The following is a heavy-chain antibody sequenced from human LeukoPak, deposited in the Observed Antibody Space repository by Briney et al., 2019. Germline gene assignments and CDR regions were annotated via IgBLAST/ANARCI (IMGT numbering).Heavy chain of an antibody. CDR1: GGSISSGSSY. D-gene: IGHD2/OR15-2a*01. CDR2: IYTSGNT. V-gene: IGHV4-61*02. J-gene: IGHJ5*02. CDR3: TRGDNT. Sequence: PSETLSLTCTVSGGSISSGSSYWSWIRQPAGKGLEWIGRIYTSGNTNYTPSLQSRVTISVDTAKNQFSLKLSSVTAADTAVYYCTRGDNTWGQGTLVTVSS.